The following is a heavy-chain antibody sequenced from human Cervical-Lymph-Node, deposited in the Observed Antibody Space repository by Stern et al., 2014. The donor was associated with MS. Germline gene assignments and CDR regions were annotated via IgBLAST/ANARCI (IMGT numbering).Heavy chain of an antibody. Sequence: VQLVQSGGGLVKPGGSLRLSCAASGFTFSSYSMNWVRQAPGKGLEWVASISSGVSYIYYADSLKGRFTISRDNAKNSLYLQMNSLRAEDTAVYYCARGRGGNYRYYFDYWGQGTLVTVSS. CDR3: ARGRGGNYRYYFDY. CDR2: ISSGVSYI. J-gene: IGHJ4*02. D-gene: IGHD4-23*01. CDR1: GFTFSSYS. V-gene: IGHV3-21*01.